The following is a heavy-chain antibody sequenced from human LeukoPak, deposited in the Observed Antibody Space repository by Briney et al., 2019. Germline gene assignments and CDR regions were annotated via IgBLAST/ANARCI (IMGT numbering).Heavy chain of an antibody. J-gene: IGHJ3*02. V-gene: IGHV3-30*02. CDR3: AKDLGELIPFDI. Sequence: QPGGSLRLSCAASGFTFSSYGMHWVRQAPGKGLEWVAFIRYDGSNKYYADSVKGRFTTSRDNSKNTLYLQMNSLRAEDTAVYYCAKDLGELIPFDIWGQGTMVTVSS. D-gene: IGHD3-10*01. CDR2: IRYDGSNK. CDR1: GFTFSSYG.